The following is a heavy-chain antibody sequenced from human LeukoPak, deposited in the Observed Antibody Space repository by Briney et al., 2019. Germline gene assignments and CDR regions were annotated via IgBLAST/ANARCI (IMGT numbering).Heavy chain of an antibody. V-gene: IGHV3-23*01. D-gene: IGHD1-26*01. CDR2: ISGSGGST. CDR1: GFTFSNYA. CDR3: AKDLIVGATRGAFGI. J-gene: IGHJ3*02. Sequence: PGGSLRLSCAASGFTFSNYAMNWVRQAPGRGLEWVSAISGSGGSTYYADSVKGRFTTSRDNSKNTLYLQMNSLRAEDTAVYYCAKDLIVGATRGAFGIWGQGTMVTVSS.